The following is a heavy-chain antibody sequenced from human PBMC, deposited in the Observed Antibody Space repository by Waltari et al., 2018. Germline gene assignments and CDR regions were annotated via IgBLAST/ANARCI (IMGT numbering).Heavy chain of an antibody. CDR1: GGSISSSSYY. V-gene: IGHV4-39*01. D-gene: IGHD4-17*01. CDR2: IYYSVRT. Sequence: QLQLQESGPGLVKPSETLSLTCTVSGGSISSSSYYWGWIRQPPGKGLEWIGSIYYSVRTYYSRSRESRVTISVDTSKNQCSRKLSSVTAADTAVYYCAPTVTGWFDPWGQGTLVTVSS. CDR3: APTVTGWFDP. J-gene: IGHJ5*02.